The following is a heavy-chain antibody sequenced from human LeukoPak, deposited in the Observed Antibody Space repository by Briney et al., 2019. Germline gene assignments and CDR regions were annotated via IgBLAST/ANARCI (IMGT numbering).Heavy chain of an antibody. J-gene: IGHJ4*02. V-gene: IGHV1-18*01. CDR1: GYTFTSYG. CDR2: ISAYNGNT. Sequence: GASVKVSCKASGYTFTSYGISWVRQAPGQGLEWMGWISAYNGNTNYAQELQGRVTMTTDTSTSTAYMELRSLRSDDTAVYYCARDRAIFGVVIISPDYWGQGTLVTVSS. D-gene: IGHD3-3*01. CDR3: ARDRAIFGVVIISPDY.